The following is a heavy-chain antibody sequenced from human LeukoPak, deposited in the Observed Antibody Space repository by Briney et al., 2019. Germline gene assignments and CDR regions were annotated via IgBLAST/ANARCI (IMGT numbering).Heavy chain of an antibody. D-gene: IGHD5-18*01. CDR1: GFTFSSYW. Sequence: GGSLRLSCAASGFTFSSYWMSWVRQAPGKGLEWVANIKQDGSEKYYVDSVKGRFTISRDNAKNSLYLQMNSLRAEDTAVYYCARDRAVDTARGDVWGKGTTVTVSS. V-gene: IGHV3-7*01. CDR2: IKQDGSEK. CDR3: ARDRAVDTARGDV. J-gene: IGHJ6*04.